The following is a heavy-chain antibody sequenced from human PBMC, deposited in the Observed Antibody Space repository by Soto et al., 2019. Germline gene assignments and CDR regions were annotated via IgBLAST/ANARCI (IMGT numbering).Heavy chain of an antibody. CDR1: GYSFTTYW. V-gene: IGHV5-51*01. Sequence: EVQLVQSAAEVKKPGESLKISCQGSGYSFTTYWIGWVRQTPGKGLEWMGIIYPPNSDTKYNPSFQGQITISVDKSISSAFLQWSSLEASDTARYYWARHVTSRRWSYFDNWGQGALVTGSS. J-gene: IGHJ4*02. D-gene: IGHD6-13*01. CDR3: ARHVTSRRWSYFDN. CDR2: IYPPNSDT.